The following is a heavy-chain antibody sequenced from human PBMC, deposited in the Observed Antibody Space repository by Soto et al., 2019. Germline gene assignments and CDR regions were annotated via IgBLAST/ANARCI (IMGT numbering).Heavy chain of an antibody. CDR1: GFTFSNAW. D-gene: IGHD6-13*01. V-gene: IGHV3-15*07. J-gene: IGHJ4*02. CDR2: IKSKTDGGTA. Sequence: EVQLVESGGGLVKPGGSLRLSCAASGFTFSNAWMNWVRQAPGKGLEWVGRIKSKTDGGTADYAAPVKGRFTISRDDSTNTLYLQMNSLKAEDTAVYFCTSRSSWYVLDYWGQGTLVTVSS. CDR3: TSRSSWYVLDY.